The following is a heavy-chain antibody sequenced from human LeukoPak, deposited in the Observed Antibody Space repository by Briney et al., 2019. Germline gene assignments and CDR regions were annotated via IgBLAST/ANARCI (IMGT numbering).Heavy chain of an antibody. Sequence: GGSLRLSCAASGFTFSSYAMSWVRQAPGKGLEWVSAISGSGGSTYYADSVKGRFTISRDNSKNTLYLQMNSLRAEDTAVYYCAKDGVVVVPAAINYFDYWGQGTLVTVSS. CDR2: ISGSGGST. J-gene: IGHJ4*02. V-gene: IGHV3-23*01. CDR3: AKDGVVVVPAAINYFDY. CDR1: GFTFSSYA. D-gene: IGHD2-2*02.